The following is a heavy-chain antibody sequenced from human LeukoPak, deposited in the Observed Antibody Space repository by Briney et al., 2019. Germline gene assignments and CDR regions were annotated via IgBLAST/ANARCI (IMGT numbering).Heavy chain of an antibody. CDR3: AREGPTYYDFWSGYSDAFDI. CDR1: GYTFTSYG. J-gene: IGHJ3*02. V-gene: IGHV1-18*01. Sequence: ASVTVSCKASGYTFTSYGISWVRQAPGQGLEWMGWISAYNGNTNYAQKLQGRVTMTTDTSTSTAYMELRSLRSDDTAVYYCAREGPTYYDFWSGYSDAFDIWGQGTMVTVSS. D-gene: IGHD3-3*01. CDR2: ISAYNGNT.